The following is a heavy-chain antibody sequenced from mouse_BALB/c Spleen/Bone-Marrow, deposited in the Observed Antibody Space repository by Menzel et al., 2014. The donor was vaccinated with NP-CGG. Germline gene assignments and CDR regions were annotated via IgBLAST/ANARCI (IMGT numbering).Heavy chain of an antibody. J-gene: IGHJ2*02. Sequence: VQLQQSGAELVRPGTSVKVSCKASGYDFSNYLIDWVKQRPGQGLEWIGVINPGSGNSNYNERFKGKATLTADKSSSTAYIHLNSLTSDDSAVYFCARHDGYLDYWGQGTSLTVSS. V-gene: IGHV1-54*01. CDR3: ARHDGYLDY. CDR1: GYDFSNYL. D-gene: IGHD2-3*01. CDR2: INPGSGNS.